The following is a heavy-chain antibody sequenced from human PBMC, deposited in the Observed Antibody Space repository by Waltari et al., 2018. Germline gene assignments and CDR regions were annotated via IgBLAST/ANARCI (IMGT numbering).Heavy chain of an antibody. Sequence: APGKGLEWVAVISYDGSNKYYADSVKGRFTISRDNSKNTLYLQMNSLRAEDTAVYYCARGGSQYYYNSSGYDAFDIWGQGTMVTVSS. CDR3: ARGGSQYYYNSSGYDAFDI. CDR2: ISYDGSNK. J-gene: IGHJ3*02. D-gene: IGHD3-22*01. V-gene: IGHV3-30-3*01.